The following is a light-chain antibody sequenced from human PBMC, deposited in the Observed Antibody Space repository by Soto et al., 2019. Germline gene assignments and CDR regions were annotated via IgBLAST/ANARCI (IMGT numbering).Light chain of an antibody. CDR1: QSLVHSDGNTY. Sequence: DIVLTQTPLSSPVTLGQPASFSCRSSQSLVHSDGNTYLSWLHQRPGQPPRLLIYKISNRVSGVPDRFSGSGAGTEFTLRISRVEAEDVGIYYCLQAAQYPPVTFGQGTKLEI. CDR2: KIS. V-gene: IGKV2-24*01. J-gene: IGKJ2*01. CDR3: LQAAQYPPVT.